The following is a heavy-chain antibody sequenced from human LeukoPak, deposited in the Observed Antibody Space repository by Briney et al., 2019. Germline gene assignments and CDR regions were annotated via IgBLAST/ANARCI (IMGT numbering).Heavy chain of an antibody. V-gene: IGHV4-39*01. D-gene: IGHD6-6*01. J-gene: IGHJ6*02. CDR1: GGSFSSSSYY. CDR3: ATIAVRLSYCYYGMDF. CDR2: IYYSGST. Sequence: PSETLSLTCTVSGGSFSSSSYYWGWIRQPPGKGLEWIASIYYSGSTNYNPSLRSRVIISVDTSTNQFSLKLSSVTAADTAVYYCATIAVRLSYCYYGMDFWGQGTTVTVSS.